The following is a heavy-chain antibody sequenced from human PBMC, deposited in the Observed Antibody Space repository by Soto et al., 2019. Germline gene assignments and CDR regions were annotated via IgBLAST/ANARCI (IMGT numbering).Heavy chain of an antibody. CDR1: GFTFSSYG. CDR2: IWYDGSNK. CDR3: ARDKNDYVKWLVQGAFDI. D-gene: IGHD6-19*01. J-gene: IGHJ3*02. Sequence: GGSLRLSCAASGFTFSSYGMHWVRQAPGKGLEWVAVIWYDGSNKYYADSVKGRFTISRDNSKNTLYLQMNSLRAEDTAVYYCARDKNDYVKWLVQGAFDIWGQGTMVTVSS. V-gene: IGHV3-33*01.